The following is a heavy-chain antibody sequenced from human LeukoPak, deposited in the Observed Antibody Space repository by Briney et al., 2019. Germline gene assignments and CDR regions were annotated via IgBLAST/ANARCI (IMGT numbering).Heavy chain of an antibody. D-gene: IGHD1-1*01. Sequence: PSETLSLTCTVSGGSISSYYWSWIRQPPGKGLEWIGYIYYSGSTNYNPSLKSRVTISVDTSKNQFSLKLSSVTAADTAVYYCARAAGGDAWHDGPNWFDPWGQGTLVTVSS. J-gene: IGHJ5*01. V-gene: IGHV4-59*01. CDR3: ARAAGGDAWHDGPNWFDP. CDR1: GGSISSYY. CDR2: IYYSGST.